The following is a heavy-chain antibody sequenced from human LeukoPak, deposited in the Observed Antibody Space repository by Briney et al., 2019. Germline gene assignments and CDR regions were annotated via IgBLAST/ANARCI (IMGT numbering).Heavy chain of an antibody. J-gene: IGHJ6*03. Sequence: SETLSLTCTVSGGSISSGSYYWSWIRQPAGKGLEWIGRIYTSGSTNYNPSLKSRVTISVDTSKNQFSLKLSSVTAADTAVYYCASSPTYDFWSGKGDYYYYYYMDVWGKGTTVTVSS. CDR3: ASSPTYDFWSGKGDYYYYYYMDV. CDR2: IYTSGST. D-gene: IGHD3-3*01. V-gene: IGHV4-61*02. CDR1: GGSISSGSYY.